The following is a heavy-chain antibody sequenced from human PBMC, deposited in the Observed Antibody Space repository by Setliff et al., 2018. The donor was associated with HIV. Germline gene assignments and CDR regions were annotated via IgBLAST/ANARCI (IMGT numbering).Heavy chain of an antibody. CDR2: IYNSAST. CDR3: AGHSPSDY. J-gene: IGHJ4*02. Sequence: SETLSLTCTVSGDSISTDYWTWIRQPPGKGLEWIGYIYNSASTSYNPSLKSRVTISVDTSKNQFSLKLSSVAAADTAVYYCAGHSPSDYWGQGTLVTVSS. V-gene: IGHV4-59*08. CDR1: GDSISTDY.